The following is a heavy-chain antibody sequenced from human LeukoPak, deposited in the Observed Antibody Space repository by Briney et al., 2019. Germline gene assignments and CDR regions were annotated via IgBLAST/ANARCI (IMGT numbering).Heavy chain of an antibody. V-gene: IGHV3-23*01. Sequence: GGSLRLSCAASGFTFSSYAMSWVRQAPGKGLERVSAISGSGGNTYYADSVKGRFTISRDNSKNTLYLQMNSLRAEDTAVYYCAKDSTMIVVASDYWGQGTLVTVSS. CDR2: ISGSGGNT. D-gene: IGHD3-22*01. CDR3: AKDSTMIVVASDY. J-gene: IGHJ4*02. CDR1: GFTFSSYA.